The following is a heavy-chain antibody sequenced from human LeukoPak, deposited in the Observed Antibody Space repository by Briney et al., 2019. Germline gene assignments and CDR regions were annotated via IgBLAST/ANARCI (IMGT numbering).Heavy chain of an antibody. D-gene: IGHD3-3*01. CDR2: ISEYNGNT. Sequence: ASVTVSCKASGYTFTSYGISWVRQARGQGLDWMGWISEYNGNTNNVQKLQGRVTMTTDTSTSTAYMELRSLRSDDTAVYYCARDPPSSDYDFWSGYFAHYYYYYMDVWGKGTTVTVSS. V-gene: IGHV1-18*01. CDR3: ARDPPSSDYDFWSGYFAHYYYYYMDV. CDR1: GYTFTSYG. J-gene: IGHJ6*03.